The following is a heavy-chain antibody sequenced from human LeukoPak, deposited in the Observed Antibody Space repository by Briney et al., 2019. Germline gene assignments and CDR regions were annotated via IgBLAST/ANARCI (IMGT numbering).Heavy chain of an antibody. D-gene: IGHD3-3*01. J-gene: IGHJ4*02. CDR2: ISSSSSTI. CDR1: GFTFSSYS. CDR3: AKGDYDFWSGLVDY. V-gene: IGHV3-48*01. Sequence: GGSLRLSCAASGFTFSSYSMNWVRQAPGKGLEWVSYISSSSSTIYYADSVKGRFTISRDNAKNSLYLQMNSLRAEDTAVYYCAKGDYDFWSGLVDYWGQGTLVTVSS.